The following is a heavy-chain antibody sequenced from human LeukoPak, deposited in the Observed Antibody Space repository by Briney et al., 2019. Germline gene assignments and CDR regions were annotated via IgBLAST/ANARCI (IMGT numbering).Heavy chain of an antibody. CDR3: ARVEESMVRGVMEY. V-gene: IGHV1-2*02. Sequence: GASVKVSCKASGYTFNGHYMHWVRQAPGQGLEWMGWINPSRGGTNYEETFQGSVTITRDTSISTAYMELSRLRADDTAVYYCARVEESMVRGVMEYWGQGTVVTVSS. CDR1: GYTFNGHY. D-gene: IGHD3-10*01. CDR2: INPSRGGT. J-gene: IGHJ4*02.